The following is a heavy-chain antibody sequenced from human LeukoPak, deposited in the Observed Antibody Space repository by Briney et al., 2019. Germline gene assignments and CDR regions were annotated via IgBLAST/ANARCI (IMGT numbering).Heavy chain of an antibody. V-gene: IGHV3-30*02. D-gene: IGHD6-13*01. CDR1: GFTFRSYG. CDR3: AKAGASSSWYNNYFDY. Sequence: GGSLRLSCAASGFTFRSYGMHWVRQAPGKGLEWVAFTRYDGNNRYYADSVKGRFTISRDNSKNTVYLQMNSLRAEDTAVYYCAKAGASSSWYNNYFDYWGQGTLVTASS. J-gene: IGHJ4*02. CDR2: TRYDGNNR.